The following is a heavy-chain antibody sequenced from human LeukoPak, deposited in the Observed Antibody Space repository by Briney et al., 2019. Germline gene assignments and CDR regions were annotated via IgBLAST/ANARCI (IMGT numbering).Heavy chain of an antibody. CDR1: GYTFTSYA. Sequence: ASVRVSCKASGYTFTSYAMHWVRQAPGQRLEWMGWINAGSGNTKYSQKFQGRVTITIDTSASTAYMELSSLRSEDTAVYYCARERFSGRYYPLNYWGQGTLVTVSS. D-gene: IGHD1-26*01. J-gene: IGHJ4*02. V-gene: IGHV1-3*01. CDR2: INAGSGNT. CDR3: ARERFSGRYYPLNY.